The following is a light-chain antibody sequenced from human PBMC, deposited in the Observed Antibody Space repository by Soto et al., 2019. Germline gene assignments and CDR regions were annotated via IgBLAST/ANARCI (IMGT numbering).Light chain of an antibody. CDR1: SSDVCGYNY. J-gene: IGLJ1*01. V-gene: IGLV2-8*01. CDR2: EVT. Sequence: QSALTQPPSASGSPGQSVAISCTGTSSDVCGYNYVSWYQQQPGKPPKLMVYEVTERPSGVPDRFSVSKSGNTASLTVSGLQAEDEADYYCSSYAGSSKVFGTGTKLAVL. CDR3: SSYAGSSKV.